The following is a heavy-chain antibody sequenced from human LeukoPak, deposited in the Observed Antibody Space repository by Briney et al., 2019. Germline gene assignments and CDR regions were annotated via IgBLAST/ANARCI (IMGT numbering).Heavy chain of an antibody. J-gene: IGHJ4*02. Sequence: GGSLRLSCAASGFTFSDYAMSWIRQAPGQGLEWVSYISRSGDTIDYADSVKGRFSISRDNAKNSLYLQMNSLRAEDTAVYYCAGYHWNSGVVYWGQGNMVTVSS. V-gene: IGHV3-11*01. CDR3: AGYHWNSGVVY. CDR2: ISRSGDTI. D-gene: IGHD1-7*01. CDR1: GFTFSDYA.